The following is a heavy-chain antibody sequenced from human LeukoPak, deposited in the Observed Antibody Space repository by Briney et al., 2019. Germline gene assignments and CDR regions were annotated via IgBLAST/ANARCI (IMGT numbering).Heavy chain of an antibody. CDR2: ISAYNGNT. Sequence: VASVKVSCKASGGIFSNYAISWVRQAPGQGLEWMGWISAYNGNTNYAQKLQGRVTMTTDTSTSTAYMELRSLRSDDTAVYYCARDVVIEMATIRSHYYYYGMDVWGQGTTVTVSS. V-gene: IGHV1-18*01. J-gene: IGHJ6*02. CDR3: ARDVVIEMATIRSHYYYYGMDV. CDR1: GGIFSNYA. D-gene: IGHD5-24*01.